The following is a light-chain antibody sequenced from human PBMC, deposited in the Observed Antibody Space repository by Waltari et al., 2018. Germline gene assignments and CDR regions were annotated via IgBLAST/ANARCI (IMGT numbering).Light chain of an antibody. J-gene: IGLJ3*02. Sequence: QSALTQPPSASGSPGQSVTIACTGTSSAVGGSNFFSWYQQYPGKAPKLILYEFSKRPSGFPDGISGAKYGNTASLTVSGLQPEDEAEYFCSSYAATHNLVFGGGTKLTV. CDR3: SSYAATHNLV. V-gene: IGLV2-8*01. CDR1: SSAVGGSNF. CDR2: EFS.